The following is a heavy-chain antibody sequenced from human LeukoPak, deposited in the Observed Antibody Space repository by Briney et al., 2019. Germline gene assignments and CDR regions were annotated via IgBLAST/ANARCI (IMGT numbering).Heavy chain of an antibody. CDR1: GYTFTGYY. V-gene: IGHV1-2*02. CDR3: AREARGYSSSWYSTEFDP. Sequence: ASVKVSCKASGYTFTGYYIQWVRQAPGQGLEWMGWINPHSGGTNYAQEFQGRVTMTRDTSISTAYMELSRLRSDDTAVYYCAREARGYSSSWYSTEFDPWGQGTLVTVSP. CDR2: INPHSGGT. D-gene: IGHD6-13*01. J-gene: IGHJ5*02.